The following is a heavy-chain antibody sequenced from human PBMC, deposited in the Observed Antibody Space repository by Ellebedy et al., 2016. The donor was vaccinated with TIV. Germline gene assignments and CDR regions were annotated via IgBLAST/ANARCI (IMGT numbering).Heavy chain of an antibody. J-gene: IGHJ6*02. CDR3: RTTTGYYYYYGMDV. V-gene: IGHV3-11*01. CDR1: GFTFSDYY. Sequence: SLKISCAASGFTFSDYYMSWIRQAPGKGLEWVSYISSSGSTIYYADSVKGRFTISRDNAKNSLYLQMNSLRAEDTAVYYCRTTTGYYYYYGMDVWGQGTTVTVSS. D-gene: IGHD4-17*01. CDR2: ISSSGSTI.